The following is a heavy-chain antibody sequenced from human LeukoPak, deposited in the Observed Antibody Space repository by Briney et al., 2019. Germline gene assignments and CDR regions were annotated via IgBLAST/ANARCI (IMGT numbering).Heavy chain of an antibody. J-gene: IGHJ4*02. Sequence: GASVKVSCKASGGTFSSYAISWVRQAPGQRLEWMGWINAGNGNTKYSQKFQGRVTITRDTSASTAYMELSSLRSEDTAVYYCARSTSSGWYLIFGYWGQGTLVTVSS. CDR1: GGTFSSYA. CDR3: ARSTSSGWYLIFGY. D-gene: IGHD6-19*01. V-gene: IGHV1-3*01. CDR2: INAGNGNT.